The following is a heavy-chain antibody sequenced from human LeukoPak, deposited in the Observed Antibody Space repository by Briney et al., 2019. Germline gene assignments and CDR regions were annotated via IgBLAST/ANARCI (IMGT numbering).Heavy chain of an antibody. D-gene: IGHD3-16*02. J-gene: IGHJ5*02. CDR1: GGSISSYY. Sequence: SETLSLTCTVSGGSISSYYWSWIRQPAGKGLEWIGRIYTSGSTNYNPYLKSRVTISVDKSKNQFSAKLSSVTDADTAGYYCAREGATYYDYVWGSYRLPWFDPWGQGTLVTVSS. CDR3: AREGATYYDYVWGSYRLPWFDP. V-gene: IGHV4-4*07. CDR2: IYTSGST.